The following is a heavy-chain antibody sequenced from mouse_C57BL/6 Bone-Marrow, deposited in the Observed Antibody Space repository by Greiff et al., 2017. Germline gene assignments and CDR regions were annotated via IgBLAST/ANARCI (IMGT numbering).Heavy chain of an antibody. CDR3: AGDSFYDGSFDY. D-gene: IGHD1-1*01. J-gene: IGHJ2*01. CDR2: SRNKANDYTT. V-gene: IGHV7-1*01. CDR1: GFTFSDFY. Sequence: EVKLVESGGGLVQSGRSLRLSCATSGFTFSDFYMEWVRQAPGKGLEWIAASRNKANDYTTEYSASVKGRFIVSTDTSHRILHLQMNALRAEDTAIYDSAGDSFYDGSFDYWGQGTTLTVSS.